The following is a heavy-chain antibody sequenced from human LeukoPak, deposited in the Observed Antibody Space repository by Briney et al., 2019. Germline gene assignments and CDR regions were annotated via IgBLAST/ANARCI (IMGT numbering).Heavy chain of an antibody. J-gene: IGHJ4*02. D-gene: IGHD3-10*01. CDR3: AKDALVRGTPFFDY. CDR1: GFTFSTYS. Sequence: GGSLRLSCAASGFTFSTYSMHWVRQAPGKGLEYVSAISSNGGATYYANSVKGRFTISRDNSKNTLYLQMGSLRAEDMAVYYCAKDALVRGTPFFDYWGQGSLVTVSS. CDR2: ISSNGGAT. V-gene: IGHV3-64*01.